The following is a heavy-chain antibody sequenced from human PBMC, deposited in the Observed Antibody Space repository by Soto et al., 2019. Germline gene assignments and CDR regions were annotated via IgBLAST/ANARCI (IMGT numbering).Heavy chain of an antibody. Sequence: VQLVESGGGLVKPGGSLRLSCAASGLTFSDSYLNWIRHAPGKGLEWLAYISSTGSSIFYAGSVKGRFTISRDNAKNSLYVQMNSLRAEDTAMYYCARVRFGEWGYAMDVWGQGTTVTVSS. D-gene: IGHD3-10*01. J-gene: IGHJ6*02. CDR1: GLTFSDSY. CDR3: ARVRFGEWGYAMDV. CDR2: ISSTGSSI. V-gene: IGHV3-11*01.